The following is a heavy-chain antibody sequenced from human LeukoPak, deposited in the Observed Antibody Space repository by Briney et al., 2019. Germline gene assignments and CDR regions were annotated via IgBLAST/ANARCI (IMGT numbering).Heavy chain of an antibody. D-gene: IGHD2-15*01. CDR2: IFDNENT. CDR1: SGSITSGGKS. Sequence: PSETLSLTCTVSSGSITSGGKSWSWIRQPPGKGLEWLGNIFDNENTVYNPSLRSRLTISLDTSKSQFSLKLTSVTAADTAVYYCARPNIRYCSGGACSNDGSDYWGQGTLVTVSS. CDR3: ARPNIRYCSGGACSNDGSDY. J-gene: IGHJ4*02. V-gene: IGHV4-30-4*07.